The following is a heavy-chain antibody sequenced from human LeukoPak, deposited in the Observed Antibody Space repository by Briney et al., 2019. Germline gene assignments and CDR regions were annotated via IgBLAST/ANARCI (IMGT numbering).Heavy chain of an antibody. V-gene: IGHV3-23*01. CDR1: GFAFSDSW. J-gene: IGHJ3*02. D-gene: IGHD3-22*01. CDR3: AKADYYDSSGYYRANAFDI. CDR2: ISGSGGST. Sequence: GGSLRLSCAASGFAFSDSWMTWIRQAPGKGLEWVSAISGSGGSTYYADSVKGRFTISRDNSKNTLYLQMNSLRAEDTAVYYCAKADYYDSSGYYRANAFDIWGQGTMVTVSS.